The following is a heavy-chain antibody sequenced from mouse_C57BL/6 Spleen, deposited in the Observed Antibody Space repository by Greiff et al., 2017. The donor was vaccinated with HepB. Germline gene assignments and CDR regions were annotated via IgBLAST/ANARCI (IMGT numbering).Heavy chain of an antibody. CDR2: IYPGSGST. D-gene: IGHD1-1*01. Sequence: QVQLQQPGAELVKPGASVKMSCKASGYTFTSYWITWVKQRPGQGLEWIGDIYPGSGSTNYNEKFKSKATLTVDTSSSTAYMQLSSLTSEDSAVYYWARSGGGNYYGSTGGVFDYWGQGTTLTVSS. J-gene: IGHJ2*01. CDR1: GYTFTSYW. V-gene: IGHV1-55*01. CDR3: ARSGGGNYYGSTGGVFDY.